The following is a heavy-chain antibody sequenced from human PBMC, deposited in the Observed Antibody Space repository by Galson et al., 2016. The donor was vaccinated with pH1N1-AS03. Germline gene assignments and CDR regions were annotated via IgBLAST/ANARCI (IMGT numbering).Heavy chain of an antibody. CDR1: GYIFTSYW. Sequence: QSGAEVKKPGESLKISCKTSGYIFTSYWVAWVRHMPGKGLEWMGIIYPGDSDTRYSPSFQGQVTISADRSINTAYLQWSSLMAPDTAIYYCARQVRDGYNDYFDYWGQGILVTVPS. V-gene: IGHV5-51*01. D-gene: IGHD5-24*01. CDR2: IYPGDSDT. J-gene: IGHJ4*02. CDR3: ARQVRDGYNDYFDY.